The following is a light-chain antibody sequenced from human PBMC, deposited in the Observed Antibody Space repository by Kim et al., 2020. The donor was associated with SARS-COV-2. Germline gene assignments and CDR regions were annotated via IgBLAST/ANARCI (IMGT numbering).Light chain of an antibody. CDR3: CSYARTSYV. CDR2: EVT. Sequence: GQSVTISCTGSSSDIGAYENVSWYQQHPGKAPKLLISEVTKRSSGVPDRFSGSRSGNTASLTVSGLQVEDEADYYCCSYARTSYVFGTGTNVIVL. J-gene: IGLJ1*01. V-gene: IGLV2-8*01. CDR1: SSDIGAYEN.